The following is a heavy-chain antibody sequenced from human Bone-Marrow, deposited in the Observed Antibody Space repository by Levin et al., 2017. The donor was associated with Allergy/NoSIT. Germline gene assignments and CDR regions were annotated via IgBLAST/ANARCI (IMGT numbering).Heavy chain of an antibody. CDR3: ARDLGNAGPGPI. V-gene: IGHV1-69*06. CDR2: IIPIFGTA. Sequence: KISCKASGGTFSSYAISWVRQAPGQGLEWMGGIIPIFGTANYAQKFQGRVTITADKSTSTAYMELSSLRSEDTAVYYCARDLGNAGPGPIWGQGTMVTVSS. CDR1: GGTFSSYA. J-gene: IGHJ3*02. D-gene: IGHD4-23*01.